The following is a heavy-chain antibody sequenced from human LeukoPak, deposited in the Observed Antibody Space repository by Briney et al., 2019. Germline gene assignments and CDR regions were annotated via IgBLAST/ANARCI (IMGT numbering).Heavy chain of an antibody. CDR3: ATLTGYYPDY. CDR1: GLSISGSSYY. J-gene: IGHJ4*02. CDR2: IYYSGST. V-gene: IGHV4-39*01. Sequence: SETLSLTCTVSGLSISGSSYYWDWIRQPLGKGLEWIGSIYYSGSTFYTPSLKSRVTISVDTSKDQYSVKLTSVTAADTAVYYCATLTGYYPDYWGQGILVTVSS. D-gene: IGHD3-9*01.